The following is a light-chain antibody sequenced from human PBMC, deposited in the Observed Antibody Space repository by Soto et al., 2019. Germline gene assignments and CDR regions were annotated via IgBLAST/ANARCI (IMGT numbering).Light chain of an antibody. V-gene: IGKV1-39*01. J-gene: IGKJ4*01. Sequence: DIQMTQSPSSLSASVGDRVTNTCRASQYISSYLNWYQQKPGKAPKVLIYAASTLQSGVPSRFSGSGSGTDFTLTISNLQPEDFATYYCQQSYSNVALTFGGGTKVEIK. CDR1: QYISSY. CDR3: QQSYSNVALT. CDR2: AAS.